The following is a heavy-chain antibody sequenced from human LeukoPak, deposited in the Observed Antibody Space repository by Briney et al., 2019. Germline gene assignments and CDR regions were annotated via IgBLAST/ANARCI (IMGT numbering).Heavy chain of an antibody. V-gene: IGHV3-23*01. Sequence: GGSLRLSCAASGFTFSSYAMSWVRQAPGKGLEWVSAISGSGGSTYYADSVKGRFTISRDNSKNTLYLQMNSLRAEDTAVYYCAKMARSRGYYSGHYYYYMDVWGKGTTVTVSS. CDR3: AKMARSRGYYSGHYYYYMDV. CDR1: GFTFSSYA. J-gene: IGHJ6*03. D-gene: IGHD3-22*01. CDR2: ISGSGGST.